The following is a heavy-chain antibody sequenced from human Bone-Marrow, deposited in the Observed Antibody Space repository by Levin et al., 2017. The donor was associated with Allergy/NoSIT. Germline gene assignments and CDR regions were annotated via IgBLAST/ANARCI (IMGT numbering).Heavy chain of an antibody. V-gene: IGHV3-23*01. CDR3: AKCIAVASARGWFDP. Sequence: GGSLRLSCAASGFTFSSYAMSWVRQAPGKGLEWVSAISGSGGSTYYADSVKGRFTISRDNSKNTLYLQMNSLRAEDTAVYYCAKCIAVASARGWFDPWGQGTLVTVSS. J-gene: IGHJ5*02. CDR2: ISGSGGST. CDR1: GFTFSSYA. D-gene: IGHD6-19*01.